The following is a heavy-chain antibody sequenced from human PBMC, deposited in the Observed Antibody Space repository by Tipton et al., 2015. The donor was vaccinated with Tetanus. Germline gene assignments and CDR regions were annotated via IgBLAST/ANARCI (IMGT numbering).Heavy chain of an antibody. J-gene: IGHJ6*02. CDR3: TSSLNTWYYYGVDV. Sequence: GSLRLSCAASGFTVSSNYMSWARQAPGKGLEWVSIIYSGGRTYYADSVKGRFTISRDNSKNMLFLQMNSMRAEDTAVYYCTSSLNTWYYYGVDVWGQGTTVTVSS. V-gene: IGHV3-53*01. D-gene: IGHD3-16*01. CDR1: GFTVSSNY. CDR2: IYSGGRT.